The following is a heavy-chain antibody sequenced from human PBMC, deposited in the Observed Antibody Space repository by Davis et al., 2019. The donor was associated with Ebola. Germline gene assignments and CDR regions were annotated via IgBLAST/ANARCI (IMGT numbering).Heavy chain of an antibody. CDR3: AMGACSGGSCYSLYYYGMDV. Sequence: GESLKISCAASGFTFSSYAMHWVRQAPGKGLECVSSISSSSSYIYYADSVKGRFTISRDNAKNSLYLQMNSLRAEDTAVYYCAMGACSGGSCYSLYYYGMDVWGQGTTVTVSS. V-gene: IGHV3-21*01. CDR2: ISSSSSYI. CDR1: GFTFSSYA. D-gene: IGHD2-15*01. J-gene: IGHJ6*02.